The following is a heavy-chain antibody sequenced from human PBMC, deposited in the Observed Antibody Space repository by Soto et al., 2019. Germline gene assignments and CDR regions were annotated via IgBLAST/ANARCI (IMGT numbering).Heavy chain of an antibody. V-gene: IGHV5-10-1*01. CDR3: ARRAHMSRRGETFSYYYYGMDV. CDR2: IDPIDSYT. J-gene: IGHJ6*02. Sequence: GEPLNISCKGSGYSFTSYWISWVRQMPGKGLEWMGRIDPIDSYTNYSPSFQGHVTISADKSISTAYLQWSSLKASDTAMYYCARRAHMSRRGETFSYYYYGMDVWGQGTTVTVS. D-gene: IGHD3-16*01. CDR1: GYSFTSYW.